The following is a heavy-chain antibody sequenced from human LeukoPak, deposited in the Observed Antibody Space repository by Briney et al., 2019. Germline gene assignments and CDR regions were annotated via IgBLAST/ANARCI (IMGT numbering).Heavy chain of an antibody. Sequence: SETLSLTCTVSGGSINSADYYWSWIRQPPGKGLEWIGYIYYSGSTYYNPSLKSRVTISVDTSKNQFSLKLSSVTAADTAVYYCAKCFSSGYYSPFDYWGQGTLVTVSS. J-gene: IGHJ4*02. D-gene: IGHD3-22*01. CDR2: IYYSGST. V-gene: IGHV4-30-4*08. CDR3: AKCFSSGYYSPFDY. CDR1: GGSINSADYY.